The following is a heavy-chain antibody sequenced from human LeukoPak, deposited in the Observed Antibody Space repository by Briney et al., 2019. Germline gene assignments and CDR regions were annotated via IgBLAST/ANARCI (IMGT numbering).Heavy chain of an antibody. CDR3: AKAAKSIVVDNYFDY. CDR2: ISANGGGT. V-gene: IGHV3-23*01. Sequence: PGGSLRLSCAASGFTFSNYAMSWVRQAPGKGLEWVSAISANGGGTYYADSVKGRFTISRDSSTNTLYLQVNSLRDEDTAVYYCAKAAKSIVVDNYFDYWGKGTLVTVSS. D-gene: IGHD3-22*01. J-gene: IGHJ4*02. CDR1: GFTFSNYA.